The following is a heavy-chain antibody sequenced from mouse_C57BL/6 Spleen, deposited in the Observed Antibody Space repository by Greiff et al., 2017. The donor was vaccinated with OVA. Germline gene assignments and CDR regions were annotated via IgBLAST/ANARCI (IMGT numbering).Heavy chain of an antibody. J-gene: IGHJ2*01. CDR1: GYAFSSSW. CDR2: IYPGDGDT. Sequence: VQLQQSGPELVKPGASVKISCKASGYAFSSSWMNWVKQRPGKGLEWIGRIYPGDGDTNYNGKFKGKATLTADKSSSTAYMQISSLTSEDSAVYFCARADGHYFDYWGQGTTLTVSS. D-gene: IGHD2-3*01. CDR3: ARADGHYFDY. V-gene: IGHV1-82*01.